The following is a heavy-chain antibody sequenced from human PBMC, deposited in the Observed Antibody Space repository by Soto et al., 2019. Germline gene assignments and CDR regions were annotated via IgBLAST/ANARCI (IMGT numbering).Heavy chain of an antibody. CDR2: ISGSGGST. CDR1: GFTFSSYA. CDR3: AREWPGVVVPVSPHFDY. J-gene: IGHJ4*02. D-gene: IGHD2-2*01. Sequence: PGGSLRLSCAASGFTFSSYAMSWVRQAPGKGLEWVSAISGSGGSTYYADSVKGRFTISRDNSKNTLYLQMNSLRAEDTAVYNCAREWPGVVVPVSPHFDYWGQGTLVTVSS. V-gene: IGHV3-23*01.